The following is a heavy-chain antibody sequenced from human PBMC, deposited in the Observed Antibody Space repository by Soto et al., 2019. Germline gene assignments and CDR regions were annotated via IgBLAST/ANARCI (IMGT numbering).Heavy chain of an antibody. CDR1: GFTFSSYW. Sequence: EVQLVESGGGLVQPGGSLRLSCAASGFTFSSYWMNWVRQAPGKGLVWVSRINSDGSITNYADSVKGRFTISRDNAKNTLYLQMNSLRVEDTAVYHCVRTPCCGNYCSDYWGQGTLVTVSS. V-gene: IGHV3-74*01. CDR3: VRTPCCGNYCSDY. J-gene: IGHJ4*02. CDR2: INSDGSIT. D-gene: IGHD2-21*01.